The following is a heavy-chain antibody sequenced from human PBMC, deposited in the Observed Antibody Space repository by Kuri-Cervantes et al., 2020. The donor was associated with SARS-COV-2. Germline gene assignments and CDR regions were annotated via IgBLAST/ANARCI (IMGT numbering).Heavy chain of an antibody. CDR1: GYTFSSYI. D-gene: IGHD5-12*01. Sequence: ASVKVSCKASGYTFSSYIVNWVRQAPGQGLEWMGWINTNTGNPTYAQGFTGRFVFSLDTSVSTAYLQISSLKAEDTAVYYCAREYSGYERYYYYGMDVWGQGTTVTVSS. V-gene: IGHV7-4-1*02. J-gene: IGHJ6*02. CDR2: INTNTGNP. CDR3: AREYSGYERYYYYGMDV.